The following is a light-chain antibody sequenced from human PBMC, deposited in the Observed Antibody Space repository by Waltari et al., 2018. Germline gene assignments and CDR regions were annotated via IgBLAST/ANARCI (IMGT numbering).Light chain of an antibody. Sequence: IVMTQSPATLSVSPGERATLSCRASQSVGGNLAWYQQKPGQAPRLLIYGASTWVTGLPARFSGSGSETEFTLTISSVQSEDFAVYYCQQYNDWALYTFGQGTKLEIK. CDR1: QSVGGN. CDR3: QQYNDWALYT. CDR2: GAS. V-gene: IGKV3-15*01. J-gene: IGKJ2*01.